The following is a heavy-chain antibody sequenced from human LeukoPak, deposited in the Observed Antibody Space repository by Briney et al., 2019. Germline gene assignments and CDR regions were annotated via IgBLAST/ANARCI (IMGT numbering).Heavy chain of an antibody. CDR2: ISTSGSTM. Sequence: PGWALRLSCAASGFIFSTYSRNWVRQAPGKGLEGVSYISTSGSTMYYAHSVKGRFTISRDNAKYSMYLPMNSMRAEDTAVYYCARGGLGSWPFDYWGQGTLVTVSS. J-gene: IGHJ4*02. V-gene: IGHV3-48*04. CDR1: GFIFSTYS. D-gene: IGHD3-10*01. CDR3: ARGGLGSWPFDY.